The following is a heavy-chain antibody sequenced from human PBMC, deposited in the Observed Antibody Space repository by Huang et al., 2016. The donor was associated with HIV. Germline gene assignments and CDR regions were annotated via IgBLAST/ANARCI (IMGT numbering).Heavy chain of an antibody. CDR3: ARDLYSSGWHAFDT. J-gene: IGHJ3*02. V-gene: IGHV4-30-2*01. CDR1: GGSIISGGYS. D-gene: IGHD6-19*01. CDR2: IYHGGNE. Sequence: QLQLQESGSRLVRPSETLSLTCAVSGGSIISGGYSWSWIRQPPGKGLEWIGYIYHGGNESYTPTLKRRVNMAVDTSKDRFSLKLTSVTAADTAVYYCARDLYSSGWHAFDTWGQGTMVTVSS.